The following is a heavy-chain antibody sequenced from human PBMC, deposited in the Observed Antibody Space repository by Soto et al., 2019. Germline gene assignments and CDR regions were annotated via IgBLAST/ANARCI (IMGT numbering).Heavy chain of an antibody. Sequence: QVQLQQWGAGLLKPSETLSLTCAVYGGSFSGYYWSWIRQPPGKGLEWIGEINHSGSTNYNPSLKSRVTISVDTSTNQFSLKLSSVTAADTAVYYCAIHDYDFWSGYFQNNWFDPWGQGTLVTVSS. V-gene: IGHV4-34*01. CDR3: AIHDYDFWSGYFQNNWFDP. D-gene: IGHD3-3*01. CDR2: INHSGST. CDR1: GGSFSGYY. J-gene: IGHJ5*02.